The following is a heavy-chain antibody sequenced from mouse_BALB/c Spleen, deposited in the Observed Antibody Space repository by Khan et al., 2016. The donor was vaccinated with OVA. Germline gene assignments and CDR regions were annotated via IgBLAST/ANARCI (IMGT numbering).Heavy chain of an antibody. CDR1: GYTFTDYA. Sequence: QVRLQQSGAELVRPGVSVKISCKGSGYTFTDYAMHWVKQSHAKSLEWIGVISTYYDDADYNQRFQGKASMTVDRSSSTAYLELARLTSEDSAIXYCARGGRFAYWGQGTLVTVSA. D-gene: IGHD1-1*02. J-gene: IGHJ3*01. CDR2: ISTYYDDA. V-gene: IGHV1S137*01. CDR3: ARGGRFAY.